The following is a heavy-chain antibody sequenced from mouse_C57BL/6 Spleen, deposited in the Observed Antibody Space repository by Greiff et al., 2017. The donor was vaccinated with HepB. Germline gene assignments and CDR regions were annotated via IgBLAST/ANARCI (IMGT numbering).Heavy chain of an antibody. Sequence: VQLQQPGAELVMPGASVKLSCKASGYTFTSYWMHWVKQRPGQGLEWIGEIDPSDSYTNYNQKFKGKSTLTVDKSSSTAYMQLSSLTSEDSAVYYCASGGYYDYDGCAYWGQGTLVTVSA. V-gene: IGHV1-69*01. CDR1: GYTFTSYW. D-gene: IGHD2-4*01. CDR2: IDPSDSYT. J-gene: IGHJ3*01. CDR3: ASGGYYDYDGCAY.